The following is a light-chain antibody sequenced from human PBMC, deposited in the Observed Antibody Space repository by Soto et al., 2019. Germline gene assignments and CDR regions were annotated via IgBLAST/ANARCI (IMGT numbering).Light chain of an antibody. CDR2: EVT. Sequence: QSALTQPASVSGSPGQSITISCTGTSSDVGRYNSVSWYQQHPGKAPKLMIYEVTNRPSGVSNRFSGSKSGNTASLTISGLQAEDEADYYCNSYTSSVAYDSGPGTKVTVL. J-gene: IGLJ1*01. CDR3: NSYTSSVAYD. V-gene: IGLV2-14*01. CDR1: SSDVGRYNS.